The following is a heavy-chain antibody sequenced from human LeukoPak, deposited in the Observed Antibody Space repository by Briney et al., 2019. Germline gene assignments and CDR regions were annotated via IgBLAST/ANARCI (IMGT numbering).Heavy chain of an antibody. J-gene: IGHJ4*02. CDR1: GYTFSNYA. D-gene: IGHD2-21*01. V-gene: IGHV1-3*01. CDR3: ARGIWSARTVDYYLDS. CDR2: INAGNGHT. Sequence: ASAKVSCKASGYTFSNYAIHWVRQAPGQRFEWMGWINAGNGHTKYSQNFQGRVTITRDSSASTVYMELSSLTSEDTAVYYCARGIWSARTVDYYLDSWGQGTLVTVSS.